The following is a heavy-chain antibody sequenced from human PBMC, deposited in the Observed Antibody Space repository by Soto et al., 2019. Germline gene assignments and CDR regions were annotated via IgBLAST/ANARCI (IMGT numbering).Heavy chain of an antibody. CDR3: ARDVRYFDWLLVRGDTFDY. CDR2: IWYDGSNK. V-gene: IGHV3-33*01. CDR1: GFTFSSCG. Sequence: QVQLVESGGGVVQPGRSLRLSCAASGFTFSSCGMHWVRQAPGKGLEWVAVIWYDGSNKYYADSVKGRFTISRDNSKNTLYLQMNSLRAEDTAVYYCARDVRYFDWLLVRGDTFDYWGQGTLVTVSS. D-gene: IGHD3-9*01. J-gene: IGHJ4*02.